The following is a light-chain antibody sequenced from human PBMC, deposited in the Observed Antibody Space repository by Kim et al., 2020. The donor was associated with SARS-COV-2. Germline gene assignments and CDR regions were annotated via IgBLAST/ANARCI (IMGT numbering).Light chain of an antibody. CDR1: QSVSSY. J-gene: IGKJ4*01. CDR3: QQRSNWRGT. CDR2: DAS. V-gene: IGKV3-11*01. Sequence: LVPGESATSSCRASQSVSSYLAWYQQKPGQAPRLLIYDASTRATGTPARFSGSGSGTDFTLTVSSLEPEDFAVYYCQQRSNWRGTFGGGTKVDIK.